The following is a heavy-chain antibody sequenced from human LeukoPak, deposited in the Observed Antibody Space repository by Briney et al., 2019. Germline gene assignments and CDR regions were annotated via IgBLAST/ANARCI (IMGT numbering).Heavy chain of an antibody. D-gene: IGHD3-22*01. Sequence: ASVKVSCKVSGYTLTELSMHWVRQAPGKGLEWMGGFDPEDGETIYAQKFQGRVTMTEDTSTDTAYMEPSSLRSEDTAVYYCARDLTSYYYDNNGAFDFWGQGTLVTVSS. J-gene: IGHJ4*02. V-gene: IGHV1-24*01. CDR2: FDPEDGET. CDR3: ARDLTSYYYDNNGAFDF. CDR1: GYTLTELS.